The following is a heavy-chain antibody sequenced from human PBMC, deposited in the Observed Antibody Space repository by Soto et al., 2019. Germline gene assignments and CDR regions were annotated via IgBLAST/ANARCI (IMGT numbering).Heavy chain of an antibody. CDR2: IYFRGST. J-gene: IGHJ4*02. CDR1: GGAISSGTNY. Sequence: QLHLQESGPGLVEPSETLPLTCSVSGGAISSGTNYWGWVRRAPGKGLEWIGNIYFRGSTYYNPSLKSRVTIAIDTSKNQFSLKLRSVTAADTAVYYCARMGYATGWYHFDYWGQGALVTVSS. D-gene: IGHD2-8*01. V-gene: IGHV4-39*01. CDR3: ARMGYATGWYHFDY.